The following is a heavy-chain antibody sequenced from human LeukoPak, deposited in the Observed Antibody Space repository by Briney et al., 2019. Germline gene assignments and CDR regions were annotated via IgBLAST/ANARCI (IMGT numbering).Heavy chain of an antibody. J-gene: IGHJ5*02. D-gene: IGHD6-13*01. CDR2: INPSGGST. Sequence: ASVKVSCKASGYIFTSYFMHWVRQAPGQGLEWMGLINPSGGSTRYAQKFQGRVTMTRDTSTSTVYMELSSLRSEDTAVYYCARGRGGYSSSQVNWFDPWGQGTLVTVSS. CDR1: GYIFTSYF. CDR3: ARGRGGYSSSQVNWFDP. V-gene: IGHV1-46*01.